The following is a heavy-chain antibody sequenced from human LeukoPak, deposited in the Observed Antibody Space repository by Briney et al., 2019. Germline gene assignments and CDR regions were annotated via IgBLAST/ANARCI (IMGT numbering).Heavy chain of an antibody. CDR1: GFTFDDYA. CDR2: ISWDGGGT. CDR3: ARGAHSSSSGPCDY. D-gene: IGHD6-6*01. V-gene: IGHV3-43D*03. Sequence: GGSLRPSCAASGFTFDDYAMHWVRQVPGKGLEWVCFISWDGGGTYYADTVKRRLTISRDNSKNSLYLQMNSLRAEDTAVYYCARGAHSSSSGPCDYWGQGTLVTVSS. J-gene: IGHJ4*02.